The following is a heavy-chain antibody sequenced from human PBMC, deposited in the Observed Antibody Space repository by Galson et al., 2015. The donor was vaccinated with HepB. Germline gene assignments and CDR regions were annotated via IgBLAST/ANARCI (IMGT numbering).Heavy chain of an antibody. J-gene: IGHJ3*02. CDR1: GFNGSSNY. CDR3: AIDHGISSLYDAFDI. D-gene: IGHD6-13*01. V-gene: IGHV3-66*01. Sequence: SMRLSCADSGFNGSSNYISRVRQAPGKGLEWVSVIYRGGSTYYADSVKGIFTISRDNSKNTLYLQMNSLRAEDTAVYYCAIDHGISSLYDAFDIWCQGTMVTVSS. CDR2: IYRGGST.